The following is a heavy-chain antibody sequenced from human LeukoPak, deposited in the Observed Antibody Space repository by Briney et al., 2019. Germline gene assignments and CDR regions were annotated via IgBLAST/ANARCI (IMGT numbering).Heavy chain of an antibody. V-gene: IGHV5-51*01. Sequence: GESLKISCKGSGYSFTSYWIGWVRQMPGEGLEWMGIIYPGDSDTRYSPSFQGQVTISADKSISTAYLQWSSLKASDTAMYYCARMTYYDFWSGYYKSGNWFDPWGQGTLVTVSS. CDR1: GYSFTSYW. J-gene: IGHJ5*02. CDR2: IYPGDSDT. D-gene: IGHD3-3*01. CDR3: ARMTYYDFWSGYYKSGNWFDP.